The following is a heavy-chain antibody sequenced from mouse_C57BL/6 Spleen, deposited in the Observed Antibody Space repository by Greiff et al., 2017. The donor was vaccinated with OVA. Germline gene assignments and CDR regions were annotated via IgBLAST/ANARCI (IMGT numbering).Heavy chain of an antibody. V-gene: IGHV1-64*01. J-gene: IGHJ4*01. CDR3: AREDYDEYYAMDY. Sequence: QVQLQQPGAELVKPGASVKLSCKASGYTFTSYWMHWVKQRPGQGLEWIGMIHPNSGSTNYNEKFKSKATLTVDKSSSTAYMQLSSLTSEDSAVYYCAREDYDEYYAMDYWGQGTSVTVSS. CDR2: IHPNSGST. CDR1: GYTFTSYW. D-gene: IGHD2-4*01.